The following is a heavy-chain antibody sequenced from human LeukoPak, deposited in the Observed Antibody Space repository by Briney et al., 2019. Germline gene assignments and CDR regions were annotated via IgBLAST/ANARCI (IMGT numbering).Heavy chain of an antibody. CDR3: ARRAGAYSHPYDY. J-gene: IGHJ4*02. V-gene: IGHV3-53*01. CDR2: IYSDNT. Sequence: GGSLRLSCTVSGFTVSSNSMSWVRQAPGKGLEWVSFIYSDNTHYSDSVKGRFTISRHNSKSTLYLQMNSLRAEDTAVYYCARRAGAYSHPYDYWGQGTLVTVSS. CDR1: GFTVSSNS. D-gene: IGHD4/OR15-4a*01.